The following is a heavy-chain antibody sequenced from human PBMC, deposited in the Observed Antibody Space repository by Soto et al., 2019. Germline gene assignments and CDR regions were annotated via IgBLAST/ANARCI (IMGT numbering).Heavy chain of an antibody. CDR2: IPSRGRP. CDR1: GASVAGGSYY. D-gene: IGHD5-12*01. J-gene: IGHJ5*02. Sequence: QVQLRESGPGLVKPSQTLSLTCSVSGASVAGGSYYWSWVRQPPGKGLEWIGYIPSRGRPFYSPSLTCRGTISADTSKNALSLQLTSVTAADTAVYYCARATYSGYDFGLWGQGTLVTVSS. CDR3: ARATYSGYDFGL. V-gene: IGHV4-30-4*01.